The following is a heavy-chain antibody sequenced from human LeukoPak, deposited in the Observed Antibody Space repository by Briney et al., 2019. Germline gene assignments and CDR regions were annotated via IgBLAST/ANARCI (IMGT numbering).Heavy chain of an antibody. J-gene: IGHJ5*02. CDR1: GYTFPSYY. Sequence: ASVKVSCKASGYTFPSYYMHWVRQAPGQGLEWMGIINTSGGSTSYAQKFQGGFTMTRDTSTSTVYMELSSLRSEDTAVYYWARGHVYCSSTSCSLSWFDPWGQGTLVTVSS. CDR2: INTSGGST. CDR3: ARGHVYCSSTSCSLSWFDP. V-gene: IGHV1-46*01. D-gene: IGHD2-2*01.